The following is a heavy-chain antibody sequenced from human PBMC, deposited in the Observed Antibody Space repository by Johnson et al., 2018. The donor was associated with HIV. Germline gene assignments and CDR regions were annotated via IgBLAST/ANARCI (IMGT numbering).Heavy chain of an antibody. D-gene: IGHD6-13*01. CDR1: GFNVSTNN. Sequence: HVQLVESGGGLIQPGGSLGLSCAASGFNVSTNNMNWVRQAPGKGLEWVANINRDGSNQFYADSVKGRFTISRDSSKNTLYLEMNTLRPEDTALYYCAKVQLVRTFDAFDIWGQGTMVTVSS. CDR3: AKVQLVRTFDAFDI. J-gene: IGHJ3*02. CDR2: INRDGSNQ. V-gene: IGHV3-30*02.